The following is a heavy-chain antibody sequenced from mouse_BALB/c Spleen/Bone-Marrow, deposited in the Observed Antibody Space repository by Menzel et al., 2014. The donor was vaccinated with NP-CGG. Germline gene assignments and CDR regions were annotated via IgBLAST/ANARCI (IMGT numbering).Heavy chain of an antibody. CDR2: INPSNGRT. CDR3: ARPYFDY. V-gene: IGHV1S81*02. J-gene: IGHJ2*01. CDR1: GYTFTSYW. Sequence: QVQLQQSRAELVKPGASVKLSCKASGYTFTSYWMHWVKQRPGQGLEWIGEINPSNGRTNYNEKFKSKATLTVDKSSSTAYMQLSSLTSEDSAVYYCARPYFDYWGQGTTLTVSS.